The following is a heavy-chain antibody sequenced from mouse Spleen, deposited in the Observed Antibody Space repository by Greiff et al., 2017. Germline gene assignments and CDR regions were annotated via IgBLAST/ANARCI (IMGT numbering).Heavy chain of an antibody. CDR3: ARSEGAMDY. CDR2: IDPSDSET. Sequence: QVQLQQPGAELVRPGSSVKLSCKASGYTFTSYWMHWVKQRPIQGLEWIGNIDPSDSETHYNQKFKDKATLTEDKSSSTAYMQLSSLTSEDSAVYYCARSEGAMDYWGQGTSVTVSS. CDR1: GYTFTSYW. J-gene: IGHJ4*01. V-gene: IGHV1-52*01.